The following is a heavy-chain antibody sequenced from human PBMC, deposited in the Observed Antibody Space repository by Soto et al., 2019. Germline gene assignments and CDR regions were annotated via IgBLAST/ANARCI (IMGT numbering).Heavy chain of an antibody. Sequence: GASVKVSCKASGYTFTSYGISWVRQAPGQGLEWMGWISAYNGNTNYAQKLQGRVTMTTDTSTSTAYMELRSLRSDDTAVYYCARVVQQDTAMEVDYWGQGTLVTVSS. J-gene: IGHJ4*02. V-gene: IGHV1-18*01. CDR1: GYTFTSYG. D-gene: IGHD5-18*01. CDR3: ARVVQQDTAMEVDY. CDR2: ISAYNGNT.